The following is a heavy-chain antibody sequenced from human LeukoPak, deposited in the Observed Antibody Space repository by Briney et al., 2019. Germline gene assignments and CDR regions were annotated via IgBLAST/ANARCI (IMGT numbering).Heavy chain of an antibody. V-gene: IGHV3-21*01. CDR3: ARDIYTPFEKVRGVICDY. J-gene: IGHJ4*02. D-gene: IGHD3-10*01. CDR1: GFTFSSYS. CDR2: ISSSSSYI. Sequence: GGSLRLSCAASGFTFSSYSMNWVRQAPGKGLEWVSSISSSSSYIYYADSVKGRFTISRDNAKNSLYLQMNSLRAEDTAVYYCARDIYTPFEKVRGVICDYWGQGTLVTVSS.